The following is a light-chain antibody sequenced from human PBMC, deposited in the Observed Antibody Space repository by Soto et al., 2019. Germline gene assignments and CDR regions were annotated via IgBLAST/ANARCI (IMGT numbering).Light chain of an antibody. V-gene: IGKV1-27*01. CDR3: KQYKTPPLT. CDR1: QGIINY. Sequence: DIQMTQSPSSLSASVGDRVTITCRASQGIINYLAWYQQKPGKPPKLLINAASSLQSGAPSRFSGSGSGTVFTLTISSLQPKDVATFCCKQYKTPPLTFGGGTKGEIK. J-gene: IGKJ4*01. CDR2: AAS.